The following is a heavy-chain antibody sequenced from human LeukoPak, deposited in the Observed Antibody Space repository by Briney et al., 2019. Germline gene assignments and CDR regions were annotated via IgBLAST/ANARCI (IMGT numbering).Heavy chain of an antibody. V-gene: IGHV3-23*01. D-gene: IGHD4-23*01. Sequence: PGGSLRLSCAPSGFTSYNYAMSWGRQAPGEGVEWGSAISTTGGSTYYADSVKGVFTVSRDNSKNTLSLQMDSLRVEDTALYYCAKDWTTVVTPKGYYFDSWGQGTLVTVSS. CDR3: AKDWTTVVTPKGYYFDS. CDR2: ISTTGGST. CDR1: GFTSYNYA. J-gene: IGHJ4*02.